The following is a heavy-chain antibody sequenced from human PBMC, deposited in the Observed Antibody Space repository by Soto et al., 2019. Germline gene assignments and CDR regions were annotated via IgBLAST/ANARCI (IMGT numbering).Heavy chain of an antibody. Sequence: GGSLRLSCAASGFTVSSYLMHWVRQAPGKGLVWVSRINSDGSSSSFADSVKGRFTISRDNAKNTLYLQMNSLRAEDTAVYYCARVNYGDYGGVYDYWGQGTLVTVSS. CDR3: ARVNYGDYGGVYDY. J-gene: IGHJ4*02. CDR2: INSDGSSS. V-gene: IGHV3-74*01. D-gene: IGHD4-17*01. CDR1: GFTVSSYL.